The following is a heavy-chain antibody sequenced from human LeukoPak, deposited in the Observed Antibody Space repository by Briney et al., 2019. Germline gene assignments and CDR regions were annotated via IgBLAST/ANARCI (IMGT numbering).Heavy chain of an antibody. CDR2: INTDGTGA. Sequence: GGSLRLSCAASGFTFGNYWMNWVRLAPGKGLVWVSRINTDGTGAIYADSVKGRFTISRDNAKNTLYLQMNRLRAEDTAVYYCTRNSGYDKRALDIWGQGTMVTVSS. J-gene: IGHJ3*02. CDR1: GFTFGNYW. CDR3: TRNSGYDKRALDI. V-gene: IGHV3-74*01. D-gene: IGHD5-12*01.